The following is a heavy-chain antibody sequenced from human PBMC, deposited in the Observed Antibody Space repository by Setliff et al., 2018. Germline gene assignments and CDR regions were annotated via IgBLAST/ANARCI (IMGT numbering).Heavy chain of an antibody. V-gene: IGHV3-7*03. CDR2: IKQDGSEK. CDR3: VRDSPYCVNGVCRGY. D-gene: IGHD2-21*01. Sequence: PGESLKISCVVSGFTFINYWMSWVRQAPGTGLEWLANIKQDGSEKFYVDSVKGRFTISRDNAKNSLYLQMNNLRAEDTAVYYCVRDSPYCVNGVCRGYWGQGTQVTVSS. CDR1: GFTFINYW. J-gene: IGHJ4*02.